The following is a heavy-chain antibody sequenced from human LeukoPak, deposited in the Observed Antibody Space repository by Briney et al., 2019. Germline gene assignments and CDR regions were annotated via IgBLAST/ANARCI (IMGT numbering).Heavy chain of an antibody. CDR1: GGSFSGYY. Sequence: SETLSLTCAVYGGSFSGYYWSWIRQPPGKGLEWIGEINHSGSTNYNPSLKSRVTISVDTSKNQFSLKLSSVTAADTAVYYCALTSHGRNYMYVWGKGTTVTVSS. V-gene: IGHV4-34*01. D-gene: IGHD4/OR15-4a*01. CDR2: INHSGST. CDR3: ALTSHGRNYMYV. J-gene: IGHJ6*03.